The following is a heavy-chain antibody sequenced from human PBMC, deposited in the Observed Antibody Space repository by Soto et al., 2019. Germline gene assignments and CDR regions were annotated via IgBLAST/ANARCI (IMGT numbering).Heavy chain of an antibody. CDR1: GGTFSSYA. Sequence: AASVKVSCKASGGTFSSYAISWVRQAPGQGLEWMGGIIPIFGTANYAQKFQGRVTITADKSTSTAYMELSSLRSEDTAVYYCARGPPELPMLEDYYYYGMDVWGQGTTVTSP. CDR2: IIPIFGTA. CDR3: ARGPPELPMLEDYYYYGMDV. J-gene: IGHJ6*02. D-gene: IGHD2-8*01. V-gene: IGHV1-69*06.